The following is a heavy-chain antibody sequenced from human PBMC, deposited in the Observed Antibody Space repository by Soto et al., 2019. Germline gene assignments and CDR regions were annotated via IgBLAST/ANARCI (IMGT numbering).Heavy chain of an antibody. Sequence: ASVKVSCKASGYTFTSYGISWVRQAPGQGLEWMGWINPNSGGTNYAQKFQGWVTMTRDTSISTAYMELNSLRAEDTAVFYCAKGQGSPYYFDYWGQGSLVTISS. CDR2: INPNSGGT. V-gene: IGHV1-2*04. CDR1: GYTFTSYG. D-gene: IGHD1-26*01. CDR3: AKGQGSPYYFDY. J-gene: IGHJ4*02.